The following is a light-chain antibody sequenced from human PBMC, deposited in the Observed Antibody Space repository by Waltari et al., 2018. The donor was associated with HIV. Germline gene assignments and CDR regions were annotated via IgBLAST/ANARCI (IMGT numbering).Light chain of an antibody. CDR3: QQYANSPRT. V-gene: IGKV3-20*01. CDR2: DAS. J-gene: IGKJ1*01. Sequence: EIVLTQSPGTLSSSPGARVTLSCRASQTISSSKLAWYQQRPGQAPRLVIFDASTRAIGIPDRFSGSGSGTDFALTISRLEPEDFATYYCQQYANSPRTFGQGTKVEVK. CDR1: QTISSSK.